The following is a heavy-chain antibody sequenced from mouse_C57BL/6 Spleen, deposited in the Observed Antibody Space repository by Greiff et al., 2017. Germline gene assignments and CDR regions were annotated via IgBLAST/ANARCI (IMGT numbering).Heavy chain of an antibody. V-gene: IGHV1-69*01. Sequence: QVQLQQPGAELVMPGASVKLSCKASGYTFTSYWMHWVKQRPGQGLEWIGEIDPSDSYTNYNQKFKGESTLTVDKSSSTAYMQLSSLTSEDSAVYYCARSGYDYDAMDYWGQGTSVTVSS. CDR1: GYTFTSYW. J-gene: IGHJ4*01. D-gene: IGHD2-10*02. CDR2: IDPSDSYT. CDR3: ARSGYDYDAMDY.